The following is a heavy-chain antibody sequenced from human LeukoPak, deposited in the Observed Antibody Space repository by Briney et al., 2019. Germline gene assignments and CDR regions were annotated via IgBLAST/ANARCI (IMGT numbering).Heavy chain of an antibody. V-gene: IGHV4-34*01. D-gene: IGHD3-16*02. Sequence: SGTLSLTCAVYGGSFSGYYWSWIRQPPGKGLEWIGEINHSGSTNYNPSLKSRVTISLDTSKNQFSLKLSSVTAADTAVFYCARGRYLPLYFDYWGQGTLVTVSS. J-gene: IGHJ4*02. CDR3: ARGRYLPLYFDY. CDR2: INHSGST. CDR1: GGSFSGYY.